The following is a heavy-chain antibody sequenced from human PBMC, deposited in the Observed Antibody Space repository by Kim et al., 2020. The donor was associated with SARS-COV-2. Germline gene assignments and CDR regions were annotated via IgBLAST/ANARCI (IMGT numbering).Heavy chain of an antibody. CDR2: IYYSGST. D-gene: IGHD6-13*01. CDR1: GGSISSGGYY. Sequence: SETLSLTCTVSGGSISSGGYYWSWIRQHPGKGLEWIGYIYYSGSTYYNPSLKSRVTISVDTSKNQFSLKLSSVTAADTAVYYCARAGEQQLVTSHYYYYYGMDVWGQGTTVTVSS. V-gene: IGHV4-31*03. CDR3: ARAGEQQLVTSHYYYYYGMDV. J-gene: IGHJ6*02.